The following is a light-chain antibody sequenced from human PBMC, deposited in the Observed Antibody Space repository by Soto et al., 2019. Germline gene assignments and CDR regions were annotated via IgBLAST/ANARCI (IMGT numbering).Light chain of an antibody. CDR1: QSVSSN. V-gene: IGKV3-15*01. Sequence: EIVMTQSPATLSVSPGERATLSCRASQSVSSNLAWYQQKPAQTPRLLIYGASTRATGIPARFRGSGSGTESSLTISRLQSEDFAVYYCQQYNNWRTFGQGTKVEIK. J-gene: IGKJ1*01. CDR2: GAS. CDR3: QQYNNWRT.